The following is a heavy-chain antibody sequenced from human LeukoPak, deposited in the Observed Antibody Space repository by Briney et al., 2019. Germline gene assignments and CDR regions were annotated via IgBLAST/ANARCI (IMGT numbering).Heavy chain of an antibody. D-gene: IGHD6-13*01. Sequence: PGGSLRLSCAASGFTFSSYAMTWVRQAPGKGLEWVSVLSGSGRSTYYADSVKGRFTISRDDSKNTLYLQMNSLRAEDTALYYCAKLRSGGAEAGNYWGQGTLVTVSS. V-gene: IGHV3-23*01. CDR2: LSGSGRST. CDR3: AKLRSGGAEAGNY. J-gene: IGHJ4*02. CDR1: GFTFSSYA.